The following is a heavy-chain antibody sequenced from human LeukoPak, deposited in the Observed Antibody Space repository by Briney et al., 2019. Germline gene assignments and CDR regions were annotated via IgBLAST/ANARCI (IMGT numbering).Heavy chain of an antibody. CDR1: GFTFSTYA. CDR2: ISYDGSNK. CDR3: ARHDLYYYYYMDV. D-gene: IGHD2-21*02. Sequence: GGSLRLSCAASGFTFSTYAMYWVRQAPGKGLEWMAVISYDGSNKNYADSVKGRFSISRDNSKNTLYLQMNSLRTEDTAVYYCARHDLYYYYYMDVWGKGTTVTVSS. V-gene: IGHV3-30*04. J-gene: IGHJ6*03.